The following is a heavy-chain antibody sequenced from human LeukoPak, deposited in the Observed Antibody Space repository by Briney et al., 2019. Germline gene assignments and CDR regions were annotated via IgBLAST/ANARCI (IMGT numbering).Heavy chain of an antibody. CDR2: IYYSGSS. D-gene: IGHD6-6*01. Sequence: SETLSLTCNVSGGSISGYHWSWIRQPPGKGLEWLGYIYYSGSSNYNPSLKNRVTMSADTSKNQFSLKLSSVTAADTAVYYCAREWGSSSSVWFAPWGQGTLVTVSS. CDR1: GGSISGYH. V-gene: IGHV4-59*01. J-gene: IGHJ5*02. CDR3: AREWGSSSSVWFAP.